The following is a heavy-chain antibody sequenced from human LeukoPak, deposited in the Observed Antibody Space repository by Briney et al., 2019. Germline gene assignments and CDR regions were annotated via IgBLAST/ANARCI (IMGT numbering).Heavy chain of an antibody. D-gene: IGHD6-19*01. Sequence: PGGSLRLSCAASGFMFSSYAMSWVRQAPGKGLEWVSGISYSGGGTYYADSVKGRFTISRDNSKNTLSLQMNSLRAEDTAVYYCAKGGSSGWSGSRFDYWGQGTLVTVSS. V-gene: IGHV3-23*01. CDR1: GFMFSSYA. CDR2: ISYSGGGT. J-gene: IGHJ4*02. CDR3: AKGGSSGWSGSRFDY.